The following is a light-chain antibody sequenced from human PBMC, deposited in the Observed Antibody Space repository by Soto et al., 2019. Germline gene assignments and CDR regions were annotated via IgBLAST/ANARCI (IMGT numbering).Light chain of an antibody. CDR1: QSISIY. Sequence: DIQMAQSPSSLSASVGDRVTITCRASQSISIYLNWYQQKPGKAPKLVIDIASTLQSGVPSRFSGSGSGTDFTLTISSLQPEDVATYYCQQLNSYPLTFGGGTKVDIK. CDR2: IAS. J-gene: IGKJ4*01. V-gene: IGKV1-39*01. CDR3: QQLNSYPLT.